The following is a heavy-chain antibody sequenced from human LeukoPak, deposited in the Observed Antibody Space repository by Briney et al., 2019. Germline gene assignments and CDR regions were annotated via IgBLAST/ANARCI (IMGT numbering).Heavy chain of an antibody. J-gene: IGHJ6*02. CDR1: GDSVSSNSAA. D-gene: IGHD4-17*01. CDR3: ARDLAPLRPYYYYGMDD. CDR2: TYYRSKWYN. Sequence: SQTLSLTCAISGDSVSSNSAAWNWIRQSPSRGLEWLGRTYYRSKWYNDYAVSVKSRITINPDTSKNQFSLQLNSVTPEDTAVYYCARDLAPLRPYYYYGMDDWGQGTTVTVSS. V-gene: IGHV6-1*01.